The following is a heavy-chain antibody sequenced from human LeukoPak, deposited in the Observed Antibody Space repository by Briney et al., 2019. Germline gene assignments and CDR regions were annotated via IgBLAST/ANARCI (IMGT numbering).Heavy chain of an antibody. V-gene: IGHV3-23*01. J-gene: IGHJ6*02. D-gene: IGHD3-3*01. CDR1: GFTFSSYA. CDR2: ISGSGGST. Sequence: GGSLRLSCAASGFTFSSYAMSWVRQAPGKGLEWVSAISGSGGSTYYADSVKGRFTISRDNSKNTLYLQMYSLRAEDTAVYYCAKEGDYYDFWSGYGYYGMDVWGQGTTVTVSS. CDR3: AKEGDYYDFWSGYGYYGMDV.